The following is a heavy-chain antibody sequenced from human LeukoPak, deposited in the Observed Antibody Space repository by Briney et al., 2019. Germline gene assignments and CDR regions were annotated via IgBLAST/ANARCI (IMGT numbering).Heavy chain of an antibody. CDR3: SLIRREA. CDR2: INHSGST. V-gene: IGHV4-34*08. Sequence: GSLRLSCAASGFTFSSYSMNWVRQAPGKGLEWIGEINHSGSTNYNPSLMSRVTISVDTSNNQFSLTLSSVTAADTAVYYCSLIRREAWGQGNLVTVSS. J-gene: IGHJ4*02. D-gene: IGHD1-14*01. CDR1: GFTFSSYS.